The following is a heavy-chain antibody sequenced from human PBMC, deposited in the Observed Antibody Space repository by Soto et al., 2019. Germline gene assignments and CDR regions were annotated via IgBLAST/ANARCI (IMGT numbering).Heavy chain of an antibody. CDR2: IYHSGST. D-gene: IGHD3-22*01. Sequence: QLQLQESGSGLVKPSQTLSLTCAVSGGSISSGGYSWSWIRQPPGKGLEWIGYIYHSGSTYYNPSLKSRVTISVARSKNQFSLKLSSVTAADTAVYYCARGAYYYDSSGYAAARDDAFDIWGQGTMVTVSS. CDR1: GGSISSGGYS. CDR3: ARGAYYYDSSGYAAARDDAFDI. J-gene: IGHJ3*02. V-gene: IGHV4-30-2*01.